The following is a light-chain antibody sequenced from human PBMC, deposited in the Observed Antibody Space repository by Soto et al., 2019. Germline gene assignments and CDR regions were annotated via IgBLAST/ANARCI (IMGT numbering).Light chain of an antibody. CDR1: QSVGSY. J-gene: IGKJ5*01. V-gene: IGKV3-11*01. CDR3: QQRSNWPTIT. CDR2: DAS. Sequence: EIVLTQSPATLSLSPGERATLSCRASQSVGSYLAWYQQKPGQAPRPLIYDASYRATGIPARFSGSGSGTDFTLTISSLEPEDFAVYYCQQRSNWPTITFGQGTRLEIK.